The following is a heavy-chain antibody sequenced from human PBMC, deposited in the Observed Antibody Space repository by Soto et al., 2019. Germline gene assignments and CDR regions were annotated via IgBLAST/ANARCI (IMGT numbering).Heavy chain of an antibody. D-gene: IGHD3-10*01. V-gene: IGHV4-31*03. J-gene: IGHJ4*02. CDR1: GGSITRGGYY. CDR3: AREYNVLPGGYFDS. Sequence: SETLSLTCTVSGGSITRGGYYLSWIRQHPGKGLEWIGYIYNSGTTYYNPSLKSRVTISVDRSKNKFSLKLSSVTAADTAVYYCAREYNVLPGGYFDSWGQGTLVTVSS. CDR2: IYNSGTT.